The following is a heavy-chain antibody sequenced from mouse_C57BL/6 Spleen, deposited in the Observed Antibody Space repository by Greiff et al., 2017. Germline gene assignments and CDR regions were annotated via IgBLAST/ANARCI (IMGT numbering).Heavy chain of an antibody. Sequence: QVHVKQSGPELVKPGASVKISCKASGYAFSSSWMNWVKQRPGKGLEWIGRIYPGDGDTNYNGKFKGKATLTADKSSSTAYMQLSSLTSEDSAVYFCARRGLYDGYSHFDYWGQGTTLTVSS. J-gene: IGHJ2*01. D-gene: IGHD2-3*01. V-gene: IGHV1-82*01. CDR2: IYPGDGDT. CDR1: GYAFSSSW. CDR3: ARRGLYDGYSHFDY.